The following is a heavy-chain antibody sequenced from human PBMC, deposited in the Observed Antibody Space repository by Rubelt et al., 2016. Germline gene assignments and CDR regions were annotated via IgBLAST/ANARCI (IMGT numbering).Heavy chain of an antibody. V-gene: IGHV1-2*02. J-gene: IGHJ4*02. Sequence: QVQLVQSGAEVKKPGASVKVSCKASGYTFTGYYMHWVRQAPGQGLEWMGWIHPNSGGTNYGQKFQGRVTMTRDTSVSTAYMELSRLTSDETAVYYCARGNSGYDYGLDYWGQGTLVTVSS. CDR3: ARGNSGYDYGLDY. CDR2: IHPNSGGT. CDR1: GYTFTGYY. D-gene: IGHD5-12*01.